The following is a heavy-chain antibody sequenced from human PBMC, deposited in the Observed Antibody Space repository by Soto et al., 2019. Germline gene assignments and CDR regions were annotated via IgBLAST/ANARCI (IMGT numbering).Heavy chain of an antibody. CDR2: IYYSGST. CDR3: ARDTGVLQALDY. J-gene: IGHJ4*02. CDR1: GGSISSGDYY. V-gene: IGHV4-30-4*01. Sequence: HVQLQESGPGLVKPSQTLSLTCTVSGGSISSGDYYWSWIRQPPGKGLEWIGYIYYSGSTYYNPSLKSRVTISVDTSKNQFALKLSSVTAADTAVDYCARDTGVLQALDYWVQGTMVTVSS. D-gene: IGHD1-1*01.